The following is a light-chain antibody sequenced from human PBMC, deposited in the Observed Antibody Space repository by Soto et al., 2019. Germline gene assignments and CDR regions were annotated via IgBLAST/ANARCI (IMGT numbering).Light chain of an antibody. CDR3: QQRSNWPQLT. V-gene: IGKV3-11*01. J-gene: IGKJ4*01. Sequence: EIVLTQSPATLSLSPGERATLSCRASQSVSSFLAWFQQKPGQAPRRLIYDASNRATGIPARFSGSGSGTDFTLTISSLEPEDFAVYYCQQRSNWPQLTFGGGTKVEIE. CDR1: QSVSSF. CDR2: DAS.